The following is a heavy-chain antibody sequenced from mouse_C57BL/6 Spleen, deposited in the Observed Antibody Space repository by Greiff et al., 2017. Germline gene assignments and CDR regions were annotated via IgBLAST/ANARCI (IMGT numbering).Heavy chain of an antibody. CDR1: GYTFTSYW. CDR2: IDPSDSYP. D-gene: IGHD2-4*01. CDR3: ATFYYDYDGFAY. V-gene: IGHV1-69*01. Sequence: QVQLQQPGAELVMPGASVKLSCKASGYTFTSYWMHWVKQRPGQGLEWIGEIDPSDSYPNYNQKFKGKSTLTVDKSSSTAYMQLSSLTSEDSAVXYCATFYYDYDGFAYWGQGTLVTVSA. J-gene: IGHJ3*01.